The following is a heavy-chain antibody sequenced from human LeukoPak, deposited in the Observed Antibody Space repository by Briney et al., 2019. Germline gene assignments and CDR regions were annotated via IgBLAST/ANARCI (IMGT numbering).Heavy chain of an antibody. D-gene: IGHD3-22*01. V-gene: IGHV1-8*03. CDR1: GYTFTSYD. CDR3: ASTTMIEGDAFDI. J-gene: IGHJ3*02. Sequence: GASVKVSCKASGYTFTSYDINWVRQATGQGLEWRGWMNPNSGNTGYAQKFQGRVTITRNTSISTAYMELSSLRSEGTAVYYCASTTMIEGDAFDIWGQGTMVTVSS. CDR2: MNPNSGNT.